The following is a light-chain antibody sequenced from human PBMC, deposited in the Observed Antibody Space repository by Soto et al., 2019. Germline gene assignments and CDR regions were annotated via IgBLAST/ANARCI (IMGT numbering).Light chain of an antibody. CDR3: QAYDSSLSAPYV. V-gene: IGLV1-40*01. J-gene: IGLJ1*01. Sequence: QSVLTQPPSVSGAPGQRLTISCTGSSSNIGAGYDVHWYQQLPGTAPKLLIYGSSNRPSGVPDRFSGSKSGTSASLAITGLQAEDEADYYCQAYDSSLSAPYVFGTGTKVTVL. CDR1: SSNIGAGYD. CDR2: GSS.